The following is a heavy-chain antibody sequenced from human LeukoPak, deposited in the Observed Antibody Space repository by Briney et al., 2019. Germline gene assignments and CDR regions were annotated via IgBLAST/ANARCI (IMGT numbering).Heavy chain of an antibody. V-gene: IGHV5-51*01. D-gene: IGHD2-15*01. CDR2: IYPGDSDT. Sequence: GESLKISCKGSGYSFTSYWIGWVRQMPGKGLEWMGMIYPGDSDTRYSPSFQGQVTISADKSISTAYLQWSTLKASDTAMYYCARFVGACSGGSCYSDYWGQGTLVTVSS. J-gene: IGHJ4*02. CDR3: ARFVGACSGGSCYSDY. CDR1: GYSFTSYW.